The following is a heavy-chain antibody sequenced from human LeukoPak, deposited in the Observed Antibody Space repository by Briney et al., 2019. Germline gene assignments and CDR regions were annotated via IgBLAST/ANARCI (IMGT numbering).Heavy chain of an antibody. D-gene: IGHD2-21*02. CDR2: VFPIFGTA. CDR3: ARAYCGGDCYSPYYYGMDV. V-gene: IGHV1-69*13. Sequence: EASVKVSCKASGGTFSSYAISWVRQAPGQGLEWMGGVFPIFGTANYAQKFQGRVTITADESTSTAYMELSSLRSEDTAVYYCARAYCGGDCYSPYYYGMDVWGKGTTVTVSS. CDR1: GGTFSSYA. J-gene: IGHJ6*04.